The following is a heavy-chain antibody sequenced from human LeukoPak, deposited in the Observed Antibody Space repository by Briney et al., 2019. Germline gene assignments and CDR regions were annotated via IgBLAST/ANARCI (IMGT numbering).Heavy chain of an antibody. V-gene: IGHV3-30*02. CDR3: ARRVVTENDAFDI. J-gene: IGHJ3*02. D-gene: IGHD3-3*01. CDR2: IRDDGSNK. CDR1: GFTFSSYG. Sequence: GGSLRLSCAASGFTFSSYGMHWVRQAPGKGLEWVAFIRDDGSNKYYVDSVKGRFTISRDNSKNTLYLQMNSLRAEDTAVYYCARRVVTENDAFDIWGQGTMVTVSS.